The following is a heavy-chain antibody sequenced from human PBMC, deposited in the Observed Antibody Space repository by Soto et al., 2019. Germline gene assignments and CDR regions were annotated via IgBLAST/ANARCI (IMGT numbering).Heavy chain of an antibody. Sequence: QVQLVQSGAEVRKPGSSVKVSCKAPGGTFSTYIISWVRQAPGQGLEWMGRIIPIPDITNYAPQFQGRGTVTADRSTSTAYMELTSLKSADTAVYYCARDRITTRGDAFDLWGQVTMVTVSS. D-gene: IGHD3-3*01. J-gene: IGHJ3*01. CDR2: IIPIPDIT. CDR3: ARDRITTRGDAFDL. V-gene: IGHV1-69*08. CDR1: GGTFSTYI.